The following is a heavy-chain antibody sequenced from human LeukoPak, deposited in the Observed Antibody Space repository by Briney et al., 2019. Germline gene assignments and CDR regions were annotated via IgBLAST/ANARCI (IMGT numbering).Heavy chain of an antibody. D-gene: IGHD2-2*01. V-gene: IGHV3-11*01. Sequence: GGSLRLSCAASGFTFSDYYMSWIRQAPGKGLEWVSYISSSGSTIYYADSVKGRFTISRDNSKNTLYLQMNSLRAEDTAVYFCAKRAPYCSSSSCLDYWGQGTLVTVSS. CDR2: ISSSGSTI. CDR3: AKRAPYCSSSSCLDY. J-gene: IGHJ4*02. CDR1: GFTFSDYY.